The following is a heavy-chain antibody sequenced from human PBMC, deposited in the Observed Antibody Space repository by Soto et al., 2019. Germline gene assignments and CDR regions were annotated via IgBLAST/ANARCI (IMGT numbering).Heavy chain of an antibody. D-gene: IGHD6-25*01. J-gene: IGHJ5*02. CDR3: AWAGYNWFDP. Sequence: QVQLVQSGAEVKKPGASAKVSCKASGYTFTTYRIHWVRQAPGQRLEWMGWINAGNGDTQHSQNFQGRLTIARDTSASTAYMELSSLRSEDTAVYYCAWAGYNWFDPWGQGTLVTVSS. CDR1: GYTFTTYR. V-gene: IGHV1-3*01. CDR2: INAGNGDT.